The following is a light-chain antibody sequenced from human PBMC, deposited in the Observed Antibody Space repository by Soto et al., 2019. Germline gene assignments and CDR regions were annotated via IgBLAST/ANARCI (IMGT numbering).Light chain of an antibody. J-gene: IGKJ1*01. CDR2: GAS. CDR1: QSISSN. V-gene: IGKV3-15*01. Sequence: EIVMTQSPATLSVSPGERATLSCRVSQSISSNLAWYQQKPGQAPRLLIYGASTRATGIPARFSGSGSGTEFTLTISSLQSEDFAVYYCQQYNNWPWTFGRGTKVEIK. CDR3: QQYNNWPWT.